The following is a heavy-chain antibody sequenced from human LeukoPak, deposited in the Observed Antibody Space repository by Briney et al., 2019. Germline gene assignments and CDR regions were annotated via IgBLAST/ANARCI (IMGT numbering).Heavy chain of an antibody. CDR2: ISGSGGST. V-gene: IGHV3-23*01. CDR1: GFTFSSYA. J-gene: IGHJ3*02. CDR3: ARDEPVAAAGWFAFDI. Sequence: GGSLRLSCAASGFTFSSYAMSWVRQAPGKGLEWVSAISGSGGSTYYADSVKGRFTISRDNSKSTLYLQMNSLRAEDTAVYYCARDEPVAAAGWFAFDIWGQGTMVTVSS. D-gene: IGHD6-13*01.